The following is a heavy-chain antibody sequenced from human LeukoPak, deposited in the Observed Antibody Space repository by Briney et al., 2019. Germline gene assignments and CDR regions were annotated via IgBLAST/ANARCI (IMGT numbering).Heavy chain of an antibody. CDR1: GYTFTSYD. V-gene: IGHV1-8*01. CDR3: ARDVDSSGYYRGYYYYGMHV. CDR2: MNPNSGNT. Sequence: ASVKVSCKASGYTFTSYDINWVRQATGQGLEWMGWMNPNSGNTGYAQKFQGRVTMTRNPSISPAYMALSSLRSEDTAVYYCARDVDSSGYYRGYYYYGMHVWGQGTTVTVSS. J-gene: IGHJ6*02. D-gene: IGHD3-22*01.